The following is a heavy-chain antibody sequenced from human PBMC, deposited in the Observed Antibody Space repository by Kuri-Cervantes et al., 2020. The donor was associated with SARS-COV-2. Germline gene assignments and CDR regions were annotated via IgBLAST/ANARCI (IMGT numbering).Heavy chain of an antibody. D-gene: IGHD1-1*01. V-gene: IGHV4-59*01. CDR3: ARGGPDDFAFDY. Sequence: GSLRLSCTVSGGSISSYYWSWIRQPPGKGLEWIGYIYYSGSTNYNPSLKSRVTISVDTSKNQFSLKLSSVTAADTAVYFCARGGPDDFAFDYWGQGGLVTVSS. CDR1: GGSISSYY. J-gene: IGHJ4*02. CDR2: IYYSGST.